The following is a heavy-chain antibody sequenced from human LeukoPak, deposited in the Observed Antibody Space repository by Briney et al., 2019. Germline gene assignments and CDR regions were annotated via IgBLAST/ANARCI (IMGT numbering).Heavy chain of an antibody. CDR3: AREREGGFDP. D-gene: IGHD1-26*01. V-gene: IGHV4-39*07. CDR2: IYYSGST. CDR1: GGSISSSSYY. Sequence: PSETLSLTCTVSGGSISSSSYYWGWIRQPPGKGLEWIRSIYYSGSTYYNPSLKSRVTISVDTSKNQFSLKLSSVTAADTAVYYCAREREGGFDPWGQGTLVTVSS. J-gene: IGHJ5*02.